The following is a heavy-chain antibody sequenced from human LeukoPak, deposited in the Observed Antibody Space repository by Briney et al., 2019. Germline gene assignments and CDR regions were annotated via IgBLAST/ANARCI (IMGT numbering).Heavy chain of an antibody. J-gene: IGHJ4*02. CDR1: GFTFSSYG. V-gene: IGHV3-NL1*01. CDR2: ISGSGGST. Sequence: GGSLRLSCAASGFTFSSYGMHWVRQAPGKGLEWVSAISGSGGSTYYADSVKGRFTISRDNSKNTLYLQMNSLRAEDTAVYYCAKARGLSWPNYWGQGTLVTVSS. CDR3: AKARGLSWPNY. D-gene: IGHD3-10*01.